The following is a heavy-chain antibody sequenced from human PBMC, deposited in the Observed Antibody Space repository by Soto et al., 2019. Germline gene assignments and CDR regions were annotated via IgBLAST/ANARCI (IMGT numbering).Heavy chain of an antibody. V-gene: IGHV3-33*01. J-gene: IGHJ6*02. CDR1: GFTFSSYG. Sequence: GGSLRLSCAASGFTFSSYGMHWVRQAPGKGLEWVAVIWYDGSNKYYADSVKGRFTISRDNSKNTLYLQMNSLRAEDTAVYYCARDLGLWGPRSYYYGMDVWGQGTTVTVSS. CDR3: ARDLGLWGPRSYYYGMDV. D-gene: IGHD3-16*01. CDR2: IWYDGSNK.